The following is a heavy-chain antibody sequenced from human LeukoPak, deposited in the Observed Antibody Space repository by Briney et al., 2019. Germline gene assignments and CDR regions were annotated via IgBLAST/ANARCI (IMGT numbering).Heavy chain of an antibody. CDR1: GYPLTELS. Sequence: SVQVSFKVSGYPLTELSMHWVRQAAGKGLEWLGGFDPEDGETIYSQKFQGRVTMTEDTSTDTAYMELSSLRSEDTAVYYCATGYRISIQKLIGYCSGGSCPTSYGMDVWGKGTTVTVSS. CDR3: ATGYRISIQKLIGYCSGGSCPTSYGMDV. V-gene: IGHV1-24*01. CDR2: FDPEDGET. D-gene: IGHD2-15*01. J-gene: IGHJ6*04.